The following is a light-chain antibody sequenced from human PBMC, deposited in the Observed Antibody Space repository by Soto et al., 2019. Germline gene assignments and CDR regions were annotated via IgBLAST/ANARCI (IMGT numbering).Light chain of an antibody. CDR3: QHEATYPP. CDR1: QAISSR. J-gene: IGKJ4*02. CDR2: KTS. Sequence: DIQMTQSPSTLSASVGDSVTITCRASQAISSRLAWYQQKPGKAPKLLIYKTSTLEGGVPSRFSGSGPGTECTLTTSSLQPDDLAIYYCQHEATYPPFGGGTKVEIK. V-gene: IGKV1-5*03.